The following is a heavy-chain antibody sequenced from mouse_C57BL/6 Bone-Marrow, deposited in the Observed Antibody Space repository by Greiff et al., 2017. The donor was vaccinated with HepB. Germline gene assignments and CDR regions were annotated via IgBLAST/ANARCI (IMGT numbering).Heavy chain of an antibody. CDR1: GFNIKDDY. D-gene: IGHD1-1*01. Sequence: EVQLQQSGAELVRPGASVKLSCTASGFNIKDDYMHWVKQRPEQGLEWIGWIDPENGDTEYASKFQGKATKTADTSSNTAYLQLSSLTSEDTAVYYCTGYGSSYYWYFDVWGTGTTVTVSS. CDR2: IDPENGDT. J-gene: IGHJ1*03. CDR3: TGYGSSYYWYFDV. V-gene: IGHV14-4*01.